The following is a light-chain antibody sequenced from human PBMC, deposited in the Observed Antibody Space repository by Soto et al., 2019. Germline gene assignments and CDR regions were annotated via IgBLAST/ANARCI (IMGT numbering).Light chain of an antibody. Sequence: DIQMTQSPSTLSASVGDRVTITCRASQSILRWLAWYQQKPGKAPKLLIHKASSLESGVPSRFSASASGTEFTLTISSLQPDDFATYYCQHYNSYSEAFGQGTKVELK. CDR2: KAS. J-gene: IGKJ1*01. CDR3: QHYNSYSEA. CDR1: QSILRW. V-gene: IGKV1-5*03.